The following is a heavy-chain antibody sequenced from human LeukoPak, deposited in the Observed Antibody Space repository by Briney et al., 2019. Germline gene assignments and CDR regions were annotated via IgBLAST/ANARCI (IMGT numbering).Heavy chain of an antibody. V-gene: IGHV5-51*01. D-gene: IGHD3-10*01. Sequence: GESPKISCKGSGYSFTSYWIGWVRQMPGKGLEWMGIIYPGDSDTRYSPSFQGQVTISADKSISTTYLQWSSLKASDTAVYYCARRVYYGSGPRYYFDYWGQGTLVTVSS. CDR2: IYPGDSDT. CDR1: GYSFTSYW. CDR3: ARRVYYGSGPRYYFDY. J-gene: IGHJ4*02.